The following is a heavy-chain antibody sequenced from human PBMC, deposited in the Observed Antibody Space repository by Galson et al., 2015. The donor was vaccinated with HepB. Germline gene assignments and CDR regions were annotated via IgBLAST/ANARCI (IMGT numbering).Heavy chain of an antibody. Sequence: CAISGDSVSSHSAAWNWIRQSPSRGLEWLGRTYYRSKWYNDYAVSVKSRITINPDTSKNQFSLQLNSVTPEDTAVYYCARERGYCSSTSCPFDYWGQGTLVTVSS. V-gene: IGHV6-1*01. CDR2: TYYRSKWYN. D-gene: IGHD2-2*01. J-gene: IGHJ4*02. CDR3: ARERGYCSSTSCPFDY. CDR1: GDSVSSHSAA.